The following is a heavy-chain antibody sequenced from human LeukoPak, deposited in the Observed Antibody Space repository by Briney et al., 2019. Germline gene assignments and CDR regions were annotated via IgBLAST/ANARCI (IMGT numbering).Heavy chain of an antibody. J-gene: IGHJ6*03. V-gene: IGHV1-58*02. Sequence: SVKVSCKASGFTFTSSAMQWVRQARGQRREWIGWIVVGSGNTNYAQKFQERVTITRDTSTSTAYMELRSLRPDDTAVYYCARYDFWSGLPPCYMDVWGKGTTVTVSS. D-gene: IGHD3-3*01. CDR1: GFTFTSSA. CDR2: IVVGSGNT. CDR3: ARYDFWSGLPPCYMDV.